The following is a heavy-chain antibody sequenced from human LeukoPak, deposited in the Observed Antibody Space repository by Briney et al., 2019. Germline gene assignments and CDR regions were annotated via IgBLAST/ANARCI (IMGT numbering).Heavy chain of an antibody. CDR2: IYSGGST. D-gene: IGHD2-21*02. CDR1: GFTVSSNY. Sequence: GGSLRLSCAASGFTVSSNYMSWVRQAPGKGLECVSVIYSGGSTYYADSVKGRFTISRDNSKNTLYLQMNSLRAEDTAVYYCASEYCGGDCYPYYYYGMDVWGQGTTVTVSS. V-gene: IGHV3-66*01. CDR3: ASEYCGGDCYPYYYYGMDV. J-gene: IGHJ6*02.